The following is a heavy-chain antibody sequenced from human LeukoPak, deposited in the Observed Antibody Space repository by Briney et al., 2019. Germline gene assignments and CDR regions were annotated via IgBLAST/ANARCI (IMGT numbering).Heavy chain of an antibody. CDR2: ISYDGSNK. J-gene: IGHJ4*02. V-gene: IGHV3-30*18. D-gene: IGHD3-10*01. Sequence: GRSLRLSCAASGFTFSSYGMHWVRQAPGKGLEWVAVISYDGSNKYSADSVKGRFTISRDNSKNTLYLQMNSLRAEDTAVYYCAKDLRGTMVRGVIGYWGQGTLVTVSS. CDR3: AKDLRGTMVRGVIGY. CDR1: GFTFSSYG.